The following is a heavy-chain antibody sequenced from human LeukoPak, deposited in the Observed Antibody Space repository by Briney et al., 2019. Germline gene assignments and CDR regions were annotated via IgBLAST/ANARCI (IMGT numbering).Heavy chain of an antibody. CDR3: TTRGGSFSIFDY. D-gene: IGHD1-26*01. J-gene: IGHJ4*02. CDR1: GFTFSNAW. V-gene: IGHV3-15*01. Sequence: PGGSLRLSCAASGFTFSNAWMSWVRQAPGKGLEWVGRIKSKTDGGTTDYAAPVKGRFTISRDDSKNTLYLQMNGLKTEDTAVYYCTTRGGSFSIFDYWSQGTLVTVSS. CDR2: IKSKTDGGTT.